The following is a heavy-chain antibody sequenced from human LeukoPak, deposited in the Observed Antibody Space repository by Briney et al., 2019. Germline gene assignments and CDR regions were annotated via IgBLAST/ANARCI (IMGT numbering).Heavy chain of an antibody. J-gene: IGHJ4*02. V-gene: IGHV3-23*01. CDR1: GFTFSSHC. Sequence: GGSLRLSCAASGFTFSSHCMNWARQAPGKGLECVSRISGSGGSTYYRDSVKGRFTVSRDNSKNTLYLQMNSLRAEDTAVYYCAKSPAGSSWPSIDYWGQGTLVTVSS. CDR3: AKSPAGSSWPSIDY. D-gene: IGHD6-13*01. CDR2: ISGSGGST.